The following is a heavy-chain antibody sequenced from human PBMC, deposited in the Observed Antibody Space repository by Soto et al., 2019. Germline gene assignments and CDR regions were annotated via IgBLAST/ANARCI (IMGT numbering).Heavy chain of an antibody. D-gene: IGHD2-8*02. J-gene: IGHJ4*02. CDR1: FGSISSGDYY. V-gene: IGHV4-31*03. CDR2: IYHSGST. Sequence: FQALSLTCPFSFGSISSGDYYWSFLRQHPGKGLEWIGYIYHSGSTNYNPSLKSRVTISVDTSKNQFSLKLTSVTAADTAVYYCARDKITGLFEYWGQGTLVTVSS. CDR3: ARDKITGLFEY.